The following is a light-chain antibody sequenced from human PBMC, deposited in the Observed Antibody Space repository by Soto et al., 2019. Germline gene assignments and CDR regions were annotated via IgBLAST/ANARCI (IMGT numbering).Light chain of an antibody. CDR3: QQLNNYPIT. V-gene: IGKV1-9*01. J-gene: IGKJ5*01. CDR1: QGISSY. Sequence: DLQLTQSPSFLSASVGDRVTITCRASQGISSYLAWYQQKPGKAPKLLIYAASTLQSGVPSRFSGSGSGTEFTLTVNSLQPEDFATYYCQQLNNYPITFGQGTRLEIK. CDR2: AAS.